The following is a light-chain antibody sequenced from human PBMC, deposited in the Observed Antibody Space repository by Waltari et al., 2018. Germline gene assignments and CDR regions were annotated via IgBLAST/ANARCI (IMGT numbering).Light chain of an antibody. Sequence: EIGLTQSPGTLSSSPGERATLSCRASQSLSSTYLAWYQQKPGQAPRLLIYGASSRATGIPDRFSGSGSGTDFTLSISRLEPEDSAVYYCQQYGRSPYTFGQGTKLEIK. CDR3: QQYGRSPYT. CDR1: QSLSSTY. J-gene: IGKJ2*01. CDR2: GAS. V-gene: IGKV3-20*01.